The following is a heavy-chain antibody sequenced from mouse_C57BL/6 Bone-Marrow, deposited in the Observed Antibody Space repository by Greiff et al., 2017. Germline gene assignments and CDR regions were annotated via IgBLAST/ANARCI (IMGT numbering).Heavy chain of an antibody. CDR1: GYTFTSYW. CDR3: ARRDYGYEGFAY. J-gene: IGHJ3*01. CDR2: IYPSDSET. D-gene: IGHD2-2*01. Sequence: QVQLQQPGAELVRPGSSVKLSCKASGYTFTSYWMAWVEQRPGQGLEWIGNIYPSDSETHYNQKFKDKATLTVDKSSSTAYMQLSSLTSEDSAVYYCARRDYGYEGFAYWGQGTLVTVSA. V-gene: IGHV1-61*01.